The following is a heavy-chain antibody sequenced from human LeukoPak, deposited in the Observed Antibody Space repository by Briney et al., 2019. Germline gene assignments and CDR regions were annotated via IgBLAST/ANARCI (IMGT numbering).Heavy chain of an antibody. V-gene: IGHV4-59*08. J-gene: IGHJ4*02. CDR3: ARHGPRLVPFDY. D-gene: IGHD6-6*01. CDR1: GGSTSSYY. Sequence: SETLSLTCTVSGGSTSSYYWSWIRQPPGKGLEWIGYIYYSGSTNYNPSLKSRVTISVDTSKNQFSLKLSSVTAADTAVYYCARHGPRLVPFDYWGQGTLVTVSS. CDR2: IYYSGST.